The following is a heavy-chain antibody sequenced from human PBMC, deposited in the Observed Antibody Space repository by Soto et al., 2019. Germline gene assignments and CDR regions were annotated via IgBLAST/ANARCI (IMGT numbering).Heavy chain of an antibody. Sequence: TLSLTCTVSGASITFGGYSWSRIRQTPGKGLEWIGYINHLETTFYNPSFESRLTLSIDRAKNQFSLKLHSMSAADRAVYFCARGGGSDSFDYWGQGILVTSPQ. V-gene: IGHV4-30-2*01. CDR2: INHLETT. CDR3: ARGGGSDSFDY. CDR1: GASITFGGYS. J-gene: IGHJ4*02. D-gene: IGHD1-26*01.